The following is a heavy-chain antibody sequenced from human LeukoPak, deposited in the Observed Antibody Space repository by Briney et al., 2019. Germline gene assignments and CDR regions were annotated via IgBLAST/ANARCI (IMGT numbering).Heavy chain of an antibody. Sequence: APVKVSCKASGYTFTGYYMHWVRQAPGQGPEWMGWINPNSGGTNYAQKFQGRVTMTRDTSISTAYMELSRLRSDDTAVYYCARVSVVGASRWDYWGQGTLVTVSS. V-gene: IGHV1-2*02. CDR2: INPNSGGT. CDR1: GYTFTGYY. CDR3: ARVSVVGASRWDY. J-gene: IGHJ4*02. D-gene: IGHD1-26*01.